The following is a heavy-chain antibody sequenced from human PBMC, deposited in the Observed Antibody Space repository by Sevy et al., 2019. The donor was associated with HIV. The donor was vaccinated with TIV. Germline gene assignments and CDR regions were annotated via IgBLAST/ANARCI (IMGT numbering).Heavy chain of an antibody. CDR3: ARRNDFDI. CDR1: GGSINSDH. Sequence: SETLSLTCTVSGGSINSDHWNWIRQPPGKGLEWIGYVYYTGGTNYKPSLKNRVTISVDRTENQFSLKLTSVTAADTAVYYCARRNDFDIWGQGTMVTVSS. J-gene: IGHJ3*02. CDR2: VYYTGGT. V-gene: IGHV4-59*08.